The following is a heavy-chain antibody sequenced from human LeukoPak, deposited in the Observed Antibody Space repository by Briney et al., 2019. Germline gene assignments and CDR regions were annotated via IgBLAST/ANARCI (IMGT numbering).Heavy chain of an antibody. Sequence: ASVKVSCKVSEYTLTELSRHWVRQAPGKGLEWMGGFDPEDGETIYAQKFQGRVTMTEDTSTDTAYMELSSLRSEDTAVYYCATADMVRGVTFDYWGQGTLVTVSS. J-gene: IGHJ4*02. CDR3: ATADMVRGVTFDY. CDR2: FDPEDGET. V-gene: IGHV1-24*01. CDR1: EYTLTELS. D-gene: IGHD3-10*01.